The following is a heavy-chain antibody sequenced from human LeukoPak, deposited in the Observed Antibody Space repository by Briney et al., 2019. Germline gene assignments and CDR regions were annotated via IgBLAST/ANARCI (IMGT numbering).Heavy chain of an antibody. CDR2: ISGSGGST. D-gene: IGHD1-26*01. Sequence: GGSLRLSCSAYGFTFSSYAMSWVRQAPGKGLEWVSGISGSGGSTYYADSVKGRFTISRDNSKNTLYLQMNSLRAEDTAVHYCAKWSSGSPGDYWGQGTLVTVSS. V-gene: IGHV3-23*01. CDR1: GFTFSSYA. CDR3: AKWSSGSPGDY. J-gene: IGHJ4*02.